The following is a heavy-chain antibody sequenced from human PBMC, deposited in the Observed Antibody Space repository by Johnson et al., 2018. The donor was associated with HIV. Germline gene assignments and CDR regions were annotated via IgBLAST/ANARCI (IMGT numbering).Heavy chain of an antibody. CDR3: WGLVGAYDAFDI. CDR1: GFTFDDYA. D-gene: IGHD1-26*01. J-gene: IGHJ3*02. CDR2: IGTAGDT. Sequence: VQVVESGGGLVQPGRSLRLSCASSGFTFDDYAMHWVRQAPGKGLEWVSAIGTAGDTYYPGSVKGRFTISRENAKNSLYLQMKSLRAEDTAVYYCWGLVGAYDAFDIWGQGTMVTVSS. V-gene: IGHV3-13*01.